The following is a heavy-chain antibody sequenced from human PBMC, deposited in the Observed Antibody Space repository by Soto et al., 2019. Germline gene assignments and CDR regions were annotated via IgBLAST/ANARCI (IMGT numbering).Heavy chain of an antibody. V-gene: IGHV4-31*03. CDR3: ALQYYDILTGSYYFDY. CDR2: IYYSGST. CDR1: GGSISSGGYY. J-gene: IGHJ4*02. D-gene: IGHD3-9*01. Sequence: PSETLSLTCTVSGGSISSGGYYWSWIRQHPGKGLEWIGYIYYSGSTYYNPSLKSRVTISVDTSKNQFSLKLSSVTAADTAVYYCALQYYDILTGSYYFDYWGQGTLVTVSS.